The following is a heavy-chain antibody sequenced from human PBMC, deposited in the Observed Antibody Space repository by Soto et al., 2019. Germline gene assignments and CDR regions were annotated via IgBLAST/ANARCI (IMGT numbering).Heavy chain of an antibody. V-gene: IGHV3-7*01. CDR2: IKQDGSEK. CDR1: GFTFSSYW. J-gene: IGHJ4*02. CDR3: ASGAGVGPFDY. Sequence: GGSLRLSCAASGFTFSSYWMSWVRQAPGKGLECVANIKQDGSEKYYVDSVKRPFTIFRDNAMNSLYLQLNGLRAEDTAVYYCASGAGVGPFDYLGQGTLGTVSS. D-gene: IGHD2-8*01.